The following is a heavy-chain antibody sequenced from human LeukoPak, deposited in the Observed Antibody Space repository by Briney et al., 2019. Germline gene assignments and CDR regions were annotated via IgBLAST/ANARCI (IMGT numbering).Heavy chain of an antibody. V-gene: IGHV3-30*02. CDR1: GFTFSNFG. Sequence: GGSLRLSCAVSGFTFSNFGMHWVRQAPGKGREWVAFIRYDGSNTYYPDSVKGRFTISRDNSKNTLYLQMNSLRTEDTAVYSCAKDLRGGSTNWGQGTLVTVSS. D-gene: IGHD2-15*01. CDR2: IRYDGSNT. J-gene: IGHJ4*02. CDR3: AKDLRGGSTN.